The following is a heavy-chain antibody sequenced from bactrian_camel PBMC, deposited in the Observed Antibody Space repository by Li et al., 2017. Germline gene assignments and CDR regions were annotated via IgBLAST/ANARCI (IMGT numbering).Heavy chain of an antibody. V-gene: IGHV3S32*01. CDR3: ATGNSWPCDMEAILTAAFD. J-gene: IGHJ4*01. Sequence: VQLVESGGGSVQTGGSLRLSCAISGRSNENYFLAWFRQPPGKEREGVAAMYTGFGGGNIYYDDSVKGRFTISKDNAKDTLYLQMDSLKPEDTAMYHCATGNSWPCDMEAILTAAFDWGQGTQVTVS. CDR1: GRSNENYF. CDR2: MYTGFGGGNI. D-gene: IGHD3*01.